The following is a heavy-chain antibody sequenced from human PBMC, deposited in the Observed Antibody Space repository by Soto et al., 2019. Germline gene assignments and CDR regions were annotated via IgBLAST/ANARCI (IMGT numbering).Heavy chain of an antibody. J-gene: IGHJ4*02. CDR2: IYHGDSDT. V-gene: IGHV5-51*01. Sequence: GESLKICCNGSGYSFTSYWICWVRQMPGKGLEWMGIIYHGDSDTRYSPSFQGQVTISADKSISTAYLQWSSLKASDTAMYYCARRSLGYCSGGSCHRWYDYWGQGPLDPVSS. CDR1: GYSFTSYW. CDR3: ARRSLGYCSGGSCHRWYDY. D-gene: IGHD2-15*01.